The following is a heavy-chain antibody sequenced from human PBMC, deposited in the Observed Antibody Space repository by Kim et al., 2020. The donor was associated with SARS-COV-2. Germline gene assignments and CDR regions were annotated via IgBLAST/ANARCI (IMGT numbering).Heavy chain of an antibody. CDR3: AMGNWSSHSYSGMDV. J-gene: IGHJ6*02. D-gene: IGHD1-1*01. CDR2: ISGSGGNT. CDR1: GFTFSRYA. V-gene: IGHV3-23*01. Sequence: GGSLRLSCVASGFTFSRYAMSWVRQAPGKGLEWVSIISGSGGNTYYADSVRGRLTISRDNSESTLYLQMNSLRAEDTAIYFCAMGNWSSHSYSGMDVWG.